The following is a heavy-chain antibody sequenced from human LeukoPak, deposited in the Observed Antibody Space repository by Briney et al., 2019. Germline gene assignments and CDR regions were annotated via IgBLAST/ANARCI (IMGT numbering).Heavy chain of an antibody. CDR2: INPNSGGT. Sequence: GASVKVSCTASGYTFTGYYMHWVRQAPGQGLEWMGWINPNSGGTNYAQKFQGRVTMTRDTSISTAYMDLSRLRSDDTAVYYCARVRSRYFADRRNNWFDPWGQGTLVTVSS. CDR1: GYTFTGYY. D-gene: IGHD3-9*01. J-gene: IGHJ5*02. V-gene: IGHV1-2*02. CDR3: ARVRSRYFADRRNNWFDP.